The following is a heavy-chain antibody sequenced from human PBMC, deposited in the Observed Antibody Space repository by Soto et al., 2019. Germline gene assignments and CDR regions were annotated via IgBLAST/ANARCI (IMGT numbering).Heavy chain of an antibody. CDR3: ARLVNPMSLVWRGYYSTAFDI. Sequence: SVKVSCKASGGTFSSYAISWVRQAPGQGLEWMGGIIPIFGTANYAQKFQGRVTITADESTSTAYMELSSLRSEDTAVYYCARLVNPMSLVWRGYYSTAFDIWGQGTMVTVSS. CDR1: GGTFSSYA. V-gene: IGHV1-69*13. CDR2: IIPIFGTA. D-gene: IGHD3-3*01. J-gene: IGHJ3*02.